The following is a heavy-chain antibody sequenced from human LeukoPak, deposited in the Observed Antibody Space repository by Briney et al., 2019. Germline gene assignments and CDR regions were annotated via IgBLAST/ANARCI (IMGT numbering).Heavy chain of an antibody. J-gene: IGHJ5*02. CDR3: ASRAYCSGGSCYLPMGWFDP. Sequence: ASVKVSCKASAYTFTGYFMHWIRQAPGQGLEWMGWINPNSGGTKYAQKFQGRVTMTRETSISTAYMELSSLRSEDTAVYYCASRAYCSGGSCYLPMGWFDPWGQGTLVTVSS. CDR1: AYTFTGYF. V-gene: IGHV1-2*02. CDR2: INPNSGGT. D-gene: IGHD2-15*01.